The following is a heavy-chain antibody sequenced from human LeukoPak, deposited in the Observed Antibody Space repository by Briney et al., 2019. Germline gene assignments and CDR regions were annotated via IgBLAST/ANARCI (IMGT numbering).Heavy chain of an antibody. Sequence: GSLRLSCAASGFNFNNAWMNWVRQAPGKGLEWVSSISSSSSYIYYADSVKGRFTISRDNAKNSLYLQMNSLRAEDTAVYYCARDDRYSGSYCGYWGQGTLVTVFS. D-gene: IGHD1-26*01. CDR1: GFNFNNAW. CDR2: ISSSSSYI. V-gene: IGHV3-21*01. CDR3: ARDDRYSGSYCGY. J-gene: IGHJ4*02.